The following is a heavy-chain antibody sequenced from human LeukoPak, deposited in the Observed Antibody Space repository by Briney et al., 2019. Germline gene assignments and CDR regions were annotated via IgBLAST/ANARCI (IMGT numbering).Heavy chain of an antibody. Sequence: GGSLRLSCTVSGFTVSSNSMSWVRQAPGKGLEWVSFIYSGGSTQYSDSVKGRFTISRDNSKNTLYLQMNSLRAEDTAVYYCGRGGKVEQLVLARWGQGSLVTVSS. V-gene: IGHV3-53*01. CDR3: GRGGKVEQLVLAR. CDR2: IYSGGST. J-gene: IGHJ4*02. D-gene: IGHD6-13*01. CDR1: GFTVSSNS.